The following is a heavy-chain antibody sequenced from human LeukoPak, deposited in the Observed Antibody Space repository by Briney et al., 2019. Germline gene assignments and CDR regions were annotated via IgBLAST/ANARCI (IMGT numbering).Heavy chain of an antibody. CDR2: IYYSGST. V-gene: IGHV4-39*01. Sequence: PSETLSLTCTVSGGSISSSSYYWGWIRQPPGKGLEWIGSIYYSGSTYYNPSLKSRLTISVDTSKNQFSLKLSSVTAADTAVYYCARQRRQSSSWYQNWFDPWGQGTLVTVSS. D-gene: IGHD6-13*01. CDR3: ARQRRQSSSWYQNWFDP. J-gene: IGHJ5*02. CDR1: GGSISSSSYY.